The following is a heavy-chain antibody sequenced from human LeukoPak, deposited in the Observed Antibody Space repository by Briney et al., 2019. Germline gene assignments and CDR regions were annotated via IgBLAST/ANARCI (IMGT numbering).Heavy chain of an antibody. D-gene: IGHD3-9*01. Sequence: ASVKVSCKASGYIFTELSIYWVPQTPGNGLEWIGGFDPENGEAIYAQKFQGRVTMTADTSTDTAYMELSSLRSGDTSVYYCATDRFVLRYFRWLFYWGQGTLVTVSS. J-gene: IGHJ4*02. CDR1: GYIFTELS. CDR3: ATDRFVLRYFRWLFY. V-gene: IGHV1-24*01. CDR2: FDPENGEA.